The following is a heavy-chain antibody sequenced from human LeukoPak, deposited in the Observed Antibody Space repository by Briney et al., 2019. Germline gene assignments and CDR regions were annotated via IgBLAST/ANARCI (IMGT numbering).Heavy chain of an antibody. J-gene: IGHJ6*02. CDR2: ISGSGGST. D-gene: IGHD2-21*02. CDR1: GFTFSSYA. CDR3: AKAGRSKTFVVVTQPLLYYYYGMDV. Sequence: GGSLRLSCAASGFTFSSYAMSWVRQAPGKGLEWVSAISGSGGSTYYADSVKGRFTISRDNAKNSLYLQMNSLRAEDTALYYCAKAGRSKTFVVVTQPLLYYYYGMDVWGQGTTVTVSS. V-gene: IGHV3-23*01.